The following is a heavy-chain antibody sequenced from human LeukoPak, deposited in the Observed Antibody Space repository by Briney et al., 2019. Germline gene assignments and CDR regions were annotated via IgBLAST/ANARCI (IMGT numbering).Heavy chain of an antibody. J-gene: IGHJ4*02. D-gene: IGHD3-9*01. CDR1: GFTFSSYS. V-gene: IGHV3-48*01. CDR2: ISSSSSTI. Sequence: GGSLRLSCAASGFTFSSYSMNWVRQAPGKGLEWVSYISSSSSTIYYADSVKGRFTISRDNSKNTLYLQMNSLRAEDTAVYYCAKRGPEYYDILAGYYNHYFDYWGQGTLVTVSS. CDR3: AKRGPEYYDILAGYYNHYFDY.